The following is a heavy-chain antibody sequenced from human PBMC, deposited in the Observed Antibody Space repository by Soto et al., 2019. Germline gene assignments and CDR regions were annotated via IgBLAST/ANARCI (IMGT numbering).Heavy chain of an antibody. Sequence: QVQLVESGGGVVQPGRSLRLSCAASGFTFRSYGMHWVRQAPGKGLEWVAHISYDGSDKYYADSVKGRFSMSRDNSKSTLYLQMNSLRPEDTAVYYCAKDRSWNDALYYFDYWGQXXL. J-gene: IGHJ4*02. CDR1: GFTFRSYG. D-gene: IGHD1-1*01. CDR3: AKDRSWNDALYYFDY. CDR2: ISYDGSDK. V-gene: IGHV3-30*18.